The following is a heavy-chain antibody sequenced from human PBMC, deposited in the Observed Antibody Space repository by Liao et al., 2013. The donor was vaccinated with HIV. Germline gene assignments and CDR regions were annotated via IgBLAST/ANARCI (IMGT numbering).Heavy chain of an antibody. V-gene: IGHV4-61*02. J-gene: IGHJ4*02. CDR3: ARDPRRGLFYFDL. D-gene: IGHD3-10*01. CDR2: IYISGST. CDR1: GGSISSGSYY. Sequence: QVQLQESGPGLVKPSQTLSLTCTVSGGSISSGSYYWSWIRQPAGKGLEWIGRIYISGSTNYNPSLKSRVTISVDTSKNQFSLKLSSVTAADTAIYYCARDPRRGLFYFDLWGPGTQVTVSS.